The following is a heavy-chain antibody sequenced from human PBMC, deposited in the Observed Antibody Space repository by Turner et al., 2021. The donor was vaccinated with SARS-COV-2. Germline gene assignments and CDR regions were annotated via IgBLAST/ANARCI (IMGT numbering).Heavy chain of an antibody. J-gene: IGHJ4*02. CDR1: GFTFSSYG. Sequence: VQLVDPGGGVVKPGRSLRPPCPASGFTFSSYGMHGVRQAPGKGLEWVAVIWYDGSNKYYADSVKGRFTISRDNSKNTLYLQMNSLRAEDTAVYYCARDLFQDYGSGSYRLDYWGQGTLVTVSS. CDR2: IWYDGSNK. CDR3: ARDLFQDYGSGSYRLDY. V-gene: IGHV3-33*01. D-gene: IGHD3-10*01.